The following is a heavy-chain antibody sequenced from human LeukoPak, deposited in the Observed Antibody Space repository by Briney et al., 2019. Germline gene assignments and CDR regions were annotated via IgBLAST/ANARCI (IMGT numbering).Heavy chain of an antibody. CDR1: GGSISSGGYY. Sequence: PSQTLSLTCTVSGGSISSGGYYWSWIRQHPGKGLEWIGYIYYSGSTYYNPSLKSRVTISVDTSKNQFSLKLSSVTAADTAVYYCARGPSERYYESSGYYYFDYWGQGTLVTVSS. CDR2: IYYSGST. D-gene: IGHD3-22*01. V-gene: IGHV4-31*03. CDR3: ARGPSERYYESSGYYYFDY. J-gene: IGHJ4*02.